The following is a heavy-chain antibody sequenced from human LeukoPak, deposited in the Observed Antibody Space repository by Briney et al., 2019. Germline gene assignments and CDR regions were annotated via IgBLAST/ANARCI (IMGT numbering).Heavy chain of an antibody. D-gene: IGHD3-22*01. CDR3: ARSLAVVPWTFDY. CDR2: INPNSGGT. CDR1: GYTFTGYY. Sequence: ASVKVSCKASGYTFTGYYMHWVRQAPGQGLEWMGRINPNSGGTNYAQKFQGRVTMTRDTSISTAYMELSRLRSDDTAVYYCARSLAVVPWTFDYWGQRTLVTVSS. V-gene: IGHV1-2*06. J-gene: IGHJ4*02.